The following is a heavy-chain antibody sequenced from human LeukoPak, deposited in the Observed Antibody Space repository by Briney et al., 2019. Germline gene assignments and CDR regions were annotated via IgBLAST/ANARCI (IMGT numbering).Heavy chain of an antibody. D-gene: IGHD5-24*01. CDR2: INPSGGST. V-gene: IGHV1-46*01. CDR3: ARVGGAGYNLLVFDY. J-gene: IGHJ4*02. CDR1: GYTFTSYY. Sequence: ASVKVSCKASGYTFTSYYMHWVRQAPGQGLEWMGLINPSGGSTSYAQKFQGRVTMTRDTSTSTVYMELSSLRSEDTAVYYCARVGGAGYNLLVFDYWGQGTLVTVSS.